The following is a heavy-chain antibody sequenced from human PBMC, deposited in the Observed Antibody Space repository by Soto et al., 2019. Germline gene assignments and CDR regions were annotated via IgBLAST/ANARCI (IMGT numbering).Heavy chain of an antibody. CDR2: IYYSGST. J-gene: IGHJ4*02. D-gene: IGHD2-2*01. V-gene: IGHV4-31*03. CDR1: GGSISSGGYY. Sequence: PSETLSLTCTVSGGSISSGGYYWSWIRQHPGKGLEWIGYIYYSGSTYYNPSLNSRVTISVDTSKNQFSLKLSSVTAADTAVYYCARDNIVLVPGSDYWGQGTLVTVSS. CDR3: ARDNIVLVPGSDY.